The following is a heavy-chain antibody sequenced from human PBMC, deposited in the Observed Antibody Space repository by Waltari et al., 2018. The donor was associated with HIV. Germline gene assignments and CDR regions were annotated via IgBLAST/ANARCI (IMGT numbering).Heavy chain of an antibody. CDR1: GYTFSRYG. CDR3: AREKEDTIHPHYYYGLDV. V-gene: IGHV1-18*01. D-gene: IGHD3-10*01. CDR2: ISDYNGNT. J-gene: IGHJ6*02. Sequence: QVQLVKSRAEVKKPGASVKVSCKDSGYTFSRYGISWVRQAQGHGLEWMGWISDYNGNTNYAQKFQGRVTMTTDISTSTAYMELRSLRSDDTAVYYCAREKEDTIHPHYYYGLDVWGQGTTVTVSS.